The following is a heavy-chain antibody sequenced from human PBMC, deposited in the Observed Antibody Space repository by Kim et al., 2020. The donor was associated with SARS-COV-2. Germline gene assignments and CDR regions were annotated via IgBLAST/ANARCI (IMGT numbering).Heavy chain of an antibody. Sequence: KSRVTISADTSKNQFSRKLSSVTAADTAVYYCARRGLGYCSGGSCYSGFDYWGQGTLVTVSS. J-gene: IGHJ4*02. D-gene: IGHD2-15*01. V-gene: IGHV4-59*08. CDR3: ARRGLGYCSGGSCYSGFDY.